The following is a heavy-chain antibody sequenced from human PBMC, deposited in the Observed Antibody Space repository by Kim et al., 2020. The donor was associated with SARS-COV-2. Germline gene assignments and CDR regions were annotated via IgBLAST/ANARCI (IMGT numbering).Heavy chain of an antibody. D-gene: IGHD6-19*01. CDR1: GFTFDDYA. J-gene: IGHJ6*02. CDR3: AKDSPGKVAGLRAYYYYGMDV. V-gene: IGHV3-9*01. Sequence: GGSLRLSCAASGFTFDDYAMHWVRQAPGKGLEWVSGISWNSGSIGYADSVKGRFTISRDNAKNSLYLQMNSLRAEDTALYYCAKDSPGKVAGLRAYYYYGMDVWGQGTTVTVSS. CDR2: ISWNSGSI.